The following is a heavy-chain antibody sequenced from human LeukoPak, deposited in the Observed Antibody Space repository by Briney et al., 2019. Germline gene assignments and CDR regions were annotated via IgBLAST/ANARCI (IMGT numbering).Heavy chain of an antibody. CDR2: ISSIGSTI. Sequence: GGSLRLSCAASGFTFSSYEMNWVRQAPGKGLEWVSYISSIGSTIYYAASVKGRFTISRDNAKNSLYLQMNSMRAEDTAVYYCARDRGTVTTFYYYGMDVWGQGTTVTVSS. V-gene: IGHV3-48*03. D-gene: IGHD4-17*01. J-gene: IGHJ6*02. CDR3: ARDRGTVTTFYYYGMDV. CDR1: GFTFSSYE.